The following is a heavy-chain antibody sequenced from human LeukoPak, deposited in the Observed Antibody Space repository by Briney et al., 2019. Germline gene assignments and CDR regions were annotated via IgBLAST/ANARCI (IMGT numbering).Heavy chain of an antibody. CDR2: INPNSGGT. D-gene: IGHD3-10*01. CDR3: ARFGELLSLNYYYYGMDV. Sequence: GASVKVSCKASGYTFTGYYMHWVRQAPGQGLGWMGWINPNSGGTNYAQKFQGRVTMTRDTSISTAYMELSRLRSDDTAVYYCARFGELLSLNYYYYGMDVWGQGTTVTVSS. CDR1: GYTFTGYY. V-gene: IGHV1-2*02. J-gene: IGHJ6*02.